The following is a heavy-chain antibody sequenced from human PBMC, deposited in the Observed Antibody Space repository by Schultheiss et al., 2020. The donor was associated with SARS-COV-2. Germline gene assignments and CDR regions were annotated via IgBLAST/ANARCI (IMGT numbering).Heavy chain of an antibody. D-gene: IGHD3-22*01. Sequence: GGSLRLSCAASGFTFSSYAMHWVRQAPGKGLEWVAVIWYDGSNKYYADSVKGRFTISRDNSKNTLYLQMNSLRAEDTAVYYCARGEYDSGGWYFDYWGQGTLVTVSS. CDR2: IWYDGSNK. CDR3: ARGEYDSGGWYFDY. J-gene: IGHJ4*02. V-gene: IGHV3-30*07. CDR1: GFTFSSYA.